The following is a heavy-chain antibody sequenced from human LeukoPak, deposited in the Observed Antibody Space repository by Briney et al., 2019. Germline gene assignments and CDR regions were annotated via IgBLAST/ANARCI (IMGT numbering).Heavy chain of an antibody. V-gene: IGHV3-30*02. J-gene: IGHJ4*02. CDR1: GFTFSSYG. Sequence: PGGSLRLSCAASGFTFSSYGMHWVRQAPGKGLEWVAFIRYDGSNKYYADSVKGRFTISRDNSKNSLYLQMNSLRAEDTAVYYCAKDLGYYGSGSYYNQWLFDYWGQGTLVTVSS. CDR3: AKDLGYYGSGSYYNQWLFDY. CDR2: IRYDGSNK. D-gene: IGHD3-10*01.